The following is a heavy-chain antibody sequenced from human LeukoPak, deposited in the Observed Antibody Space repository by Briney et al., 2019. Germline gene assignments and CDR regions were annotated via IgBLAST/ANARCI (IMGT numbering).Heavy chain of an antibody. V-gene: IGHV3-30*02. CDR3: TNGDCRGGRCSSGAY. CDR2: TRDDGSKN. Sequence: GGSLRLSCAASGFTFRSYGVHWVRQAPGKGLEWVAYTRDDGSKNWYGDSVKGRFTISRDNPKNTLYLQMKSLRGEDTAVYYCTNGDCRGGRCSSGAYWGQGTLVTVSS. D-gene: IGHD2-15*01. CDR1: GFTFRSYG. J-gene: IGHJ4*02.